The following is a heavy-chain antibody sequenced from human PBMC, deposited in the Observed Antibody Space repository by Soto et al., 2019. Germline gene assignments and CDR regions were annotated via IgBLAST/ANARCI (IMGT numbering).Heavy chain of an antibody. D-gene: IGHD6-13*01. CDR3: AKDRTSWPTWGFDY. V-gene: IGHV3-23*01. J-gene: IGHJ4*02. CDR2: VSASGGTT. Sequence: EVQLLASGGGLVQPGGSLRLSCVASRFTFSDFAMSWVRQAPGKGLEWISAVSASGGTTYYADSVRGRFTISRDNSKNTFYLQMNSLRDEDTAIFYCAKDRTSWPTWGFDYWGQGTLVTVSS. CDR1: RFTFSDFA.